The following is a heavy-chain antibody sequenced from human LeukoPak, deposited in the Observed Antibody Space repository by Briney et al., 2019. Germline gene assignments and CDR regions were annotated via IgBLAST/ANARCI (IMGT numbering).Heavy chain of an antibody. J-gene: IGHJ5*02. D-gene: IGHD3-10*01. CDR3: TRGSGYGSYNWFDP. CDR1: GFTFSSYD. Sequence: GGSLRLSCAASGFTFSSYDMHWVRQATGKGLEWVSAIGTAGDTYYPGSVKGRFTISRENAKNSLYLQMNSLRAGDTAVYYCTRGSGYGSYNWFDPWGQGTLVTVSS. V-gene: IGHV3-13*01. CDR2: IGTAGDT.